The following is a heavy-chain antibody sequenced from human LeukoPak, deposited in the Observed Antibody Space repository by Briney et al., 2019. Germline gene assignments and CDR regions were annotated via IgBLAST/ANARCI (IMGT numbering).Heavy chain of an antibody. Sequence: PGGSLRLSCAASGFTVSSNSMSWVRQAPGKGLEWVSVFYSADSTYYADSVKGRFIISRDDSKNTLYLQMNSLRAEDTAVYYCARNSRLIDYWGQGTLVTVSS. CDR1: GFTVSSNS. CDR3: ARNSRLIDY. D-gene: IGHD2/OR15-2a*01. CDR2: FYSADST. V-gene: IGHV3-66*01. J-gene: IGHJ4*02.